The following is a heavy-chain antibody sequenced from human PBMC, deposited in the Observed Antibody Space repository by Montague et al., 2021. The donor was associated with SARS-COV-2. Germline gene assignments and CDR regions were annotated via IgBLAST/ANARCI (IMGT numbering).Heavy chain of an antibody. CDR3: ARANPRGASWAY. CDR2: IEENGGEK. V-gene: IGHV3-7*01. J-gene: IGHJ4*02. CDR1: GFPFSGYW. Sequence: SLSLSFAASGFPFSGYWMSWFRQAPGKGPEWVAEIEENGGEKNYVDSVKGRFTISRDNAKNSLYLHMNSLRGEDTALYFCARANPRGASWAYWGQGTLVTVSS. D-gene: IGHD1-14*01.